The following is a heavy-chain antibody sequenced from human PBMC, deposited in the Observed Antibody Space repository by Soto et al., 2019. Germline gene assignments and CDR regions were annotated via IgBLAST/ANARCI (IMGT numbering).Heavy chain of an antibody. CDR2: ISYDGSNK. CDR3: AKDLVPAADDDFDI. D-gene: IGHD2-2*01. J-gene: IGHJ3*02. V-gene: IGHV3-30*18. CDR1: GFTFSSYG. Sequence: QVQLVESGGGVVQPGRSLRLSCAASGFTFSSYGMHWVRQAPGKGLEWVAVISYDGSNKYYADSVQGRFTISRDNSKNKLYMQMNSLRAEDTDVYYCAKDLVPAADDDFDIWGQGTRVTVSS.